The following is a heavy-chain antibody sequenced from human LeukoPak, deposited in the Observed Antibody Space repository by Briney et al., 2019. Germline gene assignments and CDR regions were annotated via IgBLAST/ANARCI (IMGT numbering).Heavy chain of an antibody. Sequence: GGPLRLSCAASGFTFNSYWMHWPRQAPGKGLVWVSRINSDGSQTSYADSVKGRFTIYRDNAKNTLYMQMNSLRAEDTAVYYCARDREEYSSSWSVYYYYYYMDVWGKGTTVTVSS. D-gene: IGHD6-13*01. J-gene: IGHJ6*03. V-gene: IGHV3-74*01. CDR3: ARDREEYSSSWSVYYYYYYMDV. CDR1: GFTFNSYW. CDR2: INSDGSQT.